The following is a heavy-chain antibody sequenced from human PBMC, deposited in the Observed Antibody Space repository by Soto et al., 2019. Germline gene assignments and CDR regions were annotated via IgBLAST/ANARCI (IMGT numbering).Heavy chain of an antibody. CDR3: AKSPSCEGSGYYDY. J-gene: IGHJ4*02. CDR2: ISCDGSNK. CDR1: GFTFSTYG. D-gene: IGHD2-15*01. Sequence: QVRLVESGGCVVQPGRSLRLSCSASGFTFSTYGMHWVRQAPGTGLEGVAVISCDGSNKYYADSVKGRFTISRDNSKNTMYLQMNTLRAEDTAVYYCAKSPSCEGSGYYDYWGQGTLVTVSS. V-gene: IGHV3-30*18.